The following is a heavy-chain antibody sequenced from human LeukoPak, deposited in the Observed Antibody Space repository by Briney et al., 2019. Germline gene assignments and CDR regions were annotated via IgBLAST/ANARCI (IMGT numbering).Heavy chain of an antibody. J-gene: IGHJ4*02. CDR3: ARDGGRTEDY. Sequence: GGSLRLSCVASGFTFSSYWATWVRQAAGKGLEWEANIDPDGSHQYYVDSVKGRFTISKDNAKNSLYLQMNSLRAEDTAVYYRARDGGRTEDYWGQGALVTVSS. CDR2: IDPDGSHQ. CDR1: GFTFSSYW. D-gene: IGHD2-15*01. V-gene: IGHV3-7*01.